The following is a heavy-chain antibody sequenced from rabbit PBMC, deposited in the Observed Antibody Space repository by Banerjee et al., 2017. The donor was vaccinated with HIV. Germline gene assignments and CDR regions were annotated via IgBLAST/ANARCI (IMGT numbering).Heavy chain of an antibody. J-gene: IGHJ6*01. Sequence: QSLEESGGDLVKPEGSLTLTCTASGFTLSSYWICWVRQAPGKGLEWIGIIYAGKGSADYASWVNGRFTISSDNAQNTVDLQMNSLTAADTATYFCTRDFDFWGQGTLVTVS. V-gene: IGHV1S7*01. CDR1: GFTLSSYW. CDR3: TRDFDF. CDR2: IYAGKGSA.